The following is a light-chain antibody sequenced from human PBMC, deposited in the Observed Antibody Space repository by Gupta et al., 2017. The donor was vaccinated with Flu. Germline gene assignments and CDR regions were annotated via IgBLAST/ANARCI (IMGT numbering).Light chain of an antibody. Sequence: RATLSCRASQSNGNCLDWYQQRPGQPPRLLIYGASTRDTGIPASFSGSGSGTDFTLTISSLQSEDVAVYYCKQYHNGPQTFGQGTKVEIK. V-gene: IGKV3-15*01. CDR2: GAS. CDR3: KQYHNGPQT. J-gene: IGKJ2*01. CDR1: QSNGNC.